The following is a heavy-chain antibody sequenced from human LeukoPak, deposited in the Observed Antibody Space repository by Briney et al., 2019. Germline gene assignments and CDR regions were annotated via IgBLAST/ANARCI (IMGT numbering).Heavy chain of an antibody. CDR1: GYTFTNYA. D-gene: IGHD5-24*01. V-gene: IGHV1-3*01. Sequence: ASVKVSCKASGYTFTNYAIHWVRQAPGHGLEWMGWINAGNGNTKYSQKFQGRVTITRDTSASTAYMELSGLRSEDTAVYFCAREIDRDDYNRFFDYWGQGTLVTVSS. CDR2: INAGNGNT. CDR3: AREIDRDDYNRFFDY. J-gene: IGHJ4*02.